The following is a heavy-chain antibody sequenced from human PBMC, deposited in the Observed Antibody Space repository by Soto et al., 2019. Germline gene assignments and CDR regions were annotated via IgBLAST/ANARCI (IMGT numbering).Heavy chain of an antibody. CDR3: AGGTSGYYRYFDY. Sequence: QVQLVESGGGLVQPGRSLRLSCAASGFTFSSDGMHWVRQAPGKGLEWVAAISYDGSHKYYADSVKGRFTISRDNSKNTLYLQMNSLRAEDTDVYYCAGGTSGYYRYFDYWGQGTLVTVSS. D-gene: IGHD3-22*01. V-gene: IGHV3-30*03. CDR1: GFTFSSDG. J-gene: IGHJ4*02. CDR2: ISYDGSHK.